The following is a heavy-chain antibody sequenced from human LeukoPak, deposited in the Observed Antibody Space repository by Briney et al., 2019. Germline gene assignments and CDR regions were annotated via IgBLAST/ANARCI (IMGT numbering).Heavy chain of an antibody. J-gene: IGHJ6*03. CDR1: GGTFSSYA. CDR3: ARGVLWFGELESYYYMDV. D-gene: IGHD3-10*01. Sequence: SVKVSCKASGGTFSSYAISWVRQAPGQGLEWMGGIIPIFGTADYAQKFQGRVTITTDESTSTAYMELSSLRSEDTAAYYCARGVLWFGELESYYYMDVWGKGTTVTVSS. V-gene: IGHV1-69*05. CDR2: IIPIFGTA.